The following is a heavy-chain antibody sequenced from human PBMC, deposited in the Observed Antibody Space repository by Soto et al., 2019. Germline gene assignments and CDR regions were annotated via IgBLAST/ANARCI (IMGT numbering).Heavy chain of an antibody. CDR2: ISSSGSTI. V-gene: IGHV3-11*01. CDR3: ARTPFEETETTERGDGRFDI. CDR1: GFTFSDYY. J-gene: IGHJ3*02. Sequence: GGSLRLSCAASGFTFSDYYMSWIRQAPGKGLEWVSYISSSGSTIYYADSVKGRFTISRDNAKNSLYLQMNSLRAEDTAVYYCARTPFEETETTERGDGRFDIWGQGTMVTVSS. D-gene: IGHD4-17*01.